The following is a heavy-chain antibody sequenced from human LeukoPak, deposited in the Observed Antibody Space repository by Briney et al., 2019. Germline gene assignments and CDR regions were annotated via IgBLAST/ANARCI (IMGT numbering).Heavy chain of an antibody. CDR3: GRLGIITAAGSNDY. CDR1: EFTFSDYY. CDR2: ISYSGDTK. J-gene: IGHJ4*02. Sequence: GRSLRLSCAASEFTFSDYYMSWIRQAPGKGLEWVSYISYSGDTKYYADSVKGRFTVSRDNAKNSLYLQMNSLRAEDTAVYYCGRLGIITAAGSNDYWGQGTLVTVSS. D-gene: IGHD6-13*01. V-gene: IGHV3-11*01.